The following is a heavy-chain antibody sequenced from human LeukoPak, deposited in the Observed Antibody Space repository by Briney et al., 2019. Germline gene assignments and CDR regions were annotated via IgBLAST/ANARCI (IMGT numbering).Heavy chain of an antibody. Sequence: ASVKVSCKASGYTFTSYYMHWVRQAPGQGLEWMGIINPSGGSTSYAQKFQGRVTMTKDTSTSTVYMELSSLRSEDTAVYYCARDWHPYYDSSGYYYDWFDPWGQGTLVTVSS. D-gene: IGHD3-22*01. J-gene: IGHJ5*02. CDR1: GYTFTSYY. CDR3: ARDWHPYYDSSGYYYDWFDP. CDR2: INPSGGST. V-gene: IGHV1-46*01.